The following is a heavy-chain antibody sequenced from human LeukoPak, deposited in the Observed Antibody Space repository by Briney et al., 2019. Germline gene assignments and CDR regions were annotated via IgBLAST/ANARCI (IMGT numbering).Heavy chain of an antibody. V-gene: IGHV3-21*01. CDR2: IRSSSGFI. Sequence: GGPLRLSCAASGFTFSSYSMNWVRQAPGKGLEWVSSIRSSSGFIFYADSVKGRFTISRDDAKNSLYLQMNSLRAEDTAVYYCAIATQGYSSSFWGQGTRVTASP. J-gene: IGHJ4*02. CDR3: AIATQGYSSSF. D-gene: IGHD6-13*01. CDR1: GFTFSSYS.